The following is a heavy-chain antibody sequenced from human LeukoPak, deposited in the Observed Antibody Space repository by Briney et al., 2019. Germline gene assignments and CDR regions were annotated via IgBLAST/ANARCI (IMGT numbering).Heavy chain of an antibody. Sequence: GGSLRLSCAPSGFTFSSYAISWVRQAPGQGLEWMGGIIPIFGTANYAQKFQGRVTITGEKSTSTAYMELSSLRSEDTAVYYCARAWQQLVFDYWGQGTLVTVSS. D-gene: IGHD6-13*01. J-gene: IGHJ4*02. CDR2: IIPIFGTA. CDR1: GFTFSSYA. CDR3: ARAWQQLVFDY. V-gene: IGHV1-69*06.